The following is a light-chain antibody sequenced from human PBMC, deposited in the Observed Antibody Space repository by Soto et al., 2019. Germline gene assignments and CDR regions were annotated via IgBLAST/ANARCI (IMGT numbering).Light chain of an antibody. CDR3: QQYGSSPPLS. Sequence: EIVLTQSPGTLSLSPGERATLSCRPSQPINDYYLAWYQQRPGQAPGLLIYGASRRATGIPDRFSGSGSGPDFTLTISRLEPEDFAVYYCQQYGSSPPLSFGGGTKVEIK. V-gene: IGKV3-20*01. CDR1: QPINDYY. CDR2: GAS. J-gene: IGKJ4*01.